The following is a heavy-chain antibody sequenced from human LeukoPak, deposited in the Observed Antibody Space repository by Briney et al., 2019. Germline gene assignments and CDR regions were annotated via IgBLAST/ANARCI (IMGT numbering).Heavy chain of an antibody. D-gene: IGHD3-10*01. CDR3: ARYYGSGRGYYGLDG. V-gene: IGHV3-33*01. J-gene: IGHJ6*02. CDR2: IYYDGSDN. Sequence: GGSLRLSCAASGFTFSTYGMHWVRQAPGKGLEWVAVIYYDGSDNYYGDSVKGRFTISRDNSKNTLYLQMNSLRAEDTAVYYCARYYGSGRGYYGLDGWGQGTTVTVSS. CDR1: GFTFSTYG.